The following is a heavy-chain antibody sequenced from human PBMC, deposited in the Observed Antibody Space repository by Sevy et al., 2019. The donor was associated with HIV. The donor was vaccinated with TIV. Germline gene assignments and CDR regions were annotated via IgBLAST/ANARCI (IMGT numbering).Heavy chain of an antibody. V-gene: IGHV4-31*03. CDR2: IYYSGST. D-gene: IGHD3-22*01. J-gene: IGHJ5*02. CDR3: ARVVKKFDSSGYPMNWFDP. Sequence: SETLSLTCTVSGGSISSGGYHWSWIRQHPWKGLEWIGYIYYSGSTYYNPSLKSRVIISVDTSKNQFLLKLSSVTAADTAVYYCARVVKKFDSSGYPMNWFDPWGQGTLVTVSS. CDR1: GGSISSGGYH.